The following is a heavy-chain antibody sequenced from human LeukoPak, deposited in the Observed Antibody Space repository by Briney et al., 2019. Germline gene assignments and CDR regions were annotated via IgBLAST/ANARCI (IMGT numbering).Heavy chain of an antibody. CDR2: IFYNGGP. J-gene: IGHJ3*02. V-gene: IGHV4-39*07. Sequence: PSETLSLTCTASGDSISNSNYYWGWVRQSPGRGLEWLGNIFYNGGPYYNPSFKSRVAISVDTSKNHFSLTLNAVTAADTAVYYCARVLFTEEDAFDIWGQGTMVTVSS. CDR1: GDSISNSNYY. CDR3: ARVLFTEEDAFDI.